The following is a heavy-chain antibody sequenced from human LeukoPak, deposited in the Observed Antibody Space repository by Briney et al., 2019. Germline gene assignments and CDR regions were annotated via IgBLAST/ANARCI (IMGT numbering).Heavy chain of an antibody. Sequence: ASVKVSRKVSGYTLTELSMHWVRQAPGKGLEWMGGFDPEDGETIYAQKFQGRVTMTEDTSTDTAYMELSSLRSEDTAVYYCATSSSGYQVFDYWGQGTLVTVSS. D-gene: IGHD3-22*01. CDR3: ATSSSGYQVFDY. V-gene: IGHV1-24*01. CDR1: GYTLTELS. CDR2: FDPEDGET. J-gene: IGHJ4*02.